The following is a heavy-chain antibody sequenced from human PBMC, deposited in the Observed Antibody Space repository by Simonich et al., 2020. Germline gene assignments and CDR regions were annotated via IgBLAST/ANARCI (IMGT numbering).Heavy chain of an antibody. J-gene: IGHJ5*02. CDR3: AKDSSLVGATDWFDP. V-gene: IGHV3-23*01. D-gene: IGHD1-26*01. CDR1: GFTFSSYA. Sequence: EVQLLESGGGLVQPGGSLRLSCAASGFTFSSYAMSWVRQAPGRGLGWGSAISGSGGSPDYADSVKGRFTISRDNSKNTLYLQMNSLRAEDTAVYYCAKDSSLVGATDWFDPWGQGTLVTVSS. CDR2: ISGSGGSP.